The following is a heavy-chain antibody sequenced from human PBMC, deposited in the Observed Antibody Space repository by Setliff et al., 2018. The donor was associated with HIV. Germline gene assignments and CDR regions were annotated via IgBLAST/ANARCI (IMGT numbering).Heavy chain of an antibody. D-gene: IGHD2-15*01. J-gene: IGHJ6*02. V-gene: IGHV4-4*02. CDR2: IYHSGST. Sequence: PSETLSLTCAVSGGSISSRNWWSRVRQPPGKGLEWIGEIYHSGSTNYNPSLKSRVTISVDKSKNQFSLKLNSVSAADTAVYYCEAATVGETGYYGIDVWGPGTTVTVSS. CDR1: GGSISSRNW. CDR3: EAATVGETGYYGIDV.